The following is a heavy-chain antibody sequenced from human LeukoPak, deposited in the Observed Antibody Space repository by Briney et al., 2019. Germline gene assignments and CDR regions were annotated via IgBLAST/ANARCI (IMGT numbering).Heavy chain of an antibody. CDR1: GYTFTSYY. V-gene: IGHV1-46*01. J-gene: IGHJ4*02. D-gene: IGHD3-22*01. CDR3: AANLDSSGYRPPDY. CDR2: INPSGGST. Sequence: GASVKVSCKASGYTFTSYYMHWVRQAPGQGLEWMGIINPSGGSTNYAQKFQERVTITRDMSTSTAYMELSSLRSEDTAVYYCAANLDSSGYRPPDYWGQGTLVTVSS.